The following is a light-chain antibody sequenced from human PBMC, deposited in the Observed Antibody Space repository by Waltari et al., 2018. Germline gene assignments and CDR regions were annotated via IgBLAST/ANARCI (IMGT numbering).Light chain of an antibody. CDR1: SSDVGGYNY. V-gene: IGLV2-14*03. Sequence: QSALTHPSSGPGSPGQSTTISCTGTSSDVGGYNYVSWYQQHPGKAPTLMIYDVSNRPSGVSNRCSGSKSGNTASLTISGLQAEDEADYYCSSYTSSSTLVFGGGTKLTVL. CDR2: DVS. CDR3: SSYTSSSTLV. J-gene: IGLJ2*01.